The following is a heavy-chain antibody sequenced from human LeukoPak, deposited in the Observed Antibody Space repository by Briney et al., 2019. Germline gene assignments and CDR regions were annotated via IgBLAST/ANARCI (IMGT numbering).Heavy chain of an antibody. J-gene: IGHJ4*02. Sequence: GGYLRLYCAASGLTFSSFAMSWVRQAPGKGLEWVSAISGSGGSTYYEGSVKGRFTISRDNSRNTLYLQMNSLRAEDTAVYYCAKDWIQLDYWGQGTLVTVSS. D-gene: IGHD5-18*01. V-gene: IGHV3-23*01. CDR1: GLTFSSFA. CDR3: AKDWIQLDY. CDR2: ISGSGGST.